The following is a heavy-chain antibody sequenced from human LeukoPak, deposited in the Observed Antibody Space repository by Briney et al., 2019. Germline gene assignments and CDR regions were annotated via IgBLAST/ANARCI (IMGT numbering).Heavy chain of an antibody. CDR2: IYYSGST. CDR3: ARGRYGGRFHPQDY. V-gene: IGHV4-39*01. CDR1: GGSISSSSYY. D-gene: IGHD3-16*01. J-gene: IGHJ4*02. Sequence: ASETLSLTCTVSGGSISSSSYYWGWIRQPPGKGLDWIGTIYYSGSTYYNPSLKSRVTISVDTSKNQFSLKLTSVTAADTAVYYCARGRYGGRFHPQDYWGQGILVTVSS.